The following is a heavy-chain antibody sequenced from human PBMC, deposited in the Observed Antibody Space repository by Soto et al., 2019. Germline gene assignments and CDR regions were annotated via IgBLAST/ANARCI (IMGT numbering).Heavy chain of an antibody. D-gene: IGHD3-22*01. CDR1: GFTFSSYA. CDR3: AKGGIVVLIEL. Sequence: EVQLLESGGGLVQPGGSLRLSCAASGFTFSSYAMSWVRQAPGKGLEWVSAISGSGNSTYYADSVKGRFTISRDSSKNTLYLQMNSLRAEDTAVYYCAKGGIVVLIELWGQGTLVTVSS. V-gene: IGHV3-23*01. CDR2: ISGSGNST. J-gene: IGHJ4*02.